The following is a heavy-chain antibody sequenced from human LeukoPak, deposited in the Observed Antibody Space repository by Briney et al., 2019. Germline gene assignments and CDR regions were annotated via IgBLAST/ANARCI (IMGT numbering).Heavy chain of an antibody. J-gene: IGHJ4*02. CDR2: IYNSGSA. CDR3: ARGVGITREFDY. Sequence: SETLSLTCTVSGGSISSHCWSWIRQPPGKRLEWIGHIYNSGSANYNPSLKSRVTISVDTSKNQFSLKLSSVTAADTAVYYCARGVGITREFDYWGQGTLVTVSS. V-gene: IGHV4-59*11. CDR1: GGSISSHC. D-gene: IGHD1-26*01.